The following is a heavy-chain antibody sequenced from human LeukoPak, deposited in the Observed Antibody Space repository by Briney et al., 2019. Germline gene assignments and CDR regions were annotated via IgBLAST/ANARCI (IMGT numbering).Heavy chain of an antibody. CDR2: IFGSGGSP. Sequence: GGSLRLSCEASGFTFGSHAMYWVRQVPGKGLEWVAGIFGSGGSPRYADSVKGRFTISRDNSRNTVYLQINSLRADDTAVYYCGKTTVGYSSGQKPAWPVDYWGQGTLVTVSS. J-gene: IGHJ4*02. CDR3: GKTTVGYSSGQKPAWPVDY. V-gene: IGHV3-23*01. CDR1: GFTFGSHA. D-gene: IGHD5-18*01.